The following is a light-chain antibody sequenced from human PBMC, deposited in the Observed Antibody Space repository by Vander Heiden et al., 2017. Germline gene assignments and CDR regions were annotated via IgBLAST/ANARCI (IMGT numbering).Light chain of an antibody. CDR1: SSEVGSYNL. Sequence: SALTQPASVSRSPGQSLTLSCPGTSSEVGSYNLVSGYQQRPGKAPKLMIDEGSKRPSGVSNRLSGSKSGNTASLTISGLQAEDEADYYCCSYAGSSTWVFGGGTKLTVL. J-gene: IGLJ3*02. CDR2: EGS. CDR3: CSYAGSSTWV. V-gene: IGLV2-23*01.